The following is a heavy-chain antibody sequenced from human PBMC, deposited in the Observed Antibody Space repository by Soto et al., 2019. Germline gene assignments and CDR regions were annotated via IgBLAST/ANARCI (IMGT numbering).Heavy chain of an antibody. CDR2: IYYSGST. V-gene: IGHV4-31*03. CDR3: ARVSPHQRIDY. D-gene: IGHD3-16*02. J-gene: IGHJ4*02. CDR1: GGSISSGGYY. Sequence: SETLSLTCTVSGGSISSGGYYWSWIRQHPGKGLEWIGYIYYSGSTYYNPSLKSRVTISVDTSKNQFSLKLSSVTAADTAVYYCARVSPHQRIDYWGQGTLVTVSS.